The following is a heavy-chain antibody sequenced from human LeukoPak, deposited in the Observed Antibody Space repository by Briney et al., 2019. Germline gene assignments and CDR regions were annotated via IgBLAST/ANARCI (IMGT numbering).Heavy chain of an antibody. Sequence: GESLKISCKGSGYRFTSYWIGWVRQMPGKGLEWMGIIKPGDSDTRYSPSLQGQVTFSVDNSINTAYLQWSSLKASDTAMYFCARQGGQQAFDYWGQGTLVTVSS. J-gene: IGHJ4*02. CDR3: ARQGGQQAFDY. V-gene: IGHV5-51*01. D-gene: IGHD6-13*01. CDR1: GYRFTSYW. CDR2: IKPGDSDT.